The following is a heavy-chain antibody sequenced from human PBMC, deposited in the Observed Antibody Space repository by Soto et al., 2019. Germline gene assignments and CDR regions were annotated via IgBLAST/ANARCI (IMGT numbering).Heavy chain of an antibody. J-gene: IGHJ4*02. D-gene: IGHD2-15*01. V-gene: IGHV4-31*02. CDR1: GGSITSVNHY. Sequence: QVQLEQSGPGLVKPSQTLSLTCNISGGSITSVNHYWSWIRQSPGEGLEWIGYIFDSGTTHYNPSLKGRLTIAGDTSQTQFSLTIHSVTVADTAVYYCAREVAGTDAFDYWGQGTLVTVSS. CDR2: IFDSGTT. CDR3: AREVAGTDAFDY.